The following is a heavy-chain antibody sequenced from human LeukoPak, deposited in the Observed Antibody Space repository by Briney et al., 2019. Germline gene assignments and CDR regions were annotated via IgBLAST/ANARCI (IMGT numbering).Heavy chain of an antibody. CDR2: ISGRDDST. D-gene: IGHD3-9*01. V-gene: IGHV3-23*01. Sequence: PGASLGLSCAASGFTFKNDAMTWVRQAPGKGLQWVSAISGRDDSTYYADSVKGRFTISRDISKNTLFLQMNNLRADDTAVYYCAKWGDYDVLTGYYDSDYWGQGTLVTVSS. CDR1: GFTFKNDA. CDR3: AKWGDYDVLTGYYDSDY. J-gene: IGHJ4*02.